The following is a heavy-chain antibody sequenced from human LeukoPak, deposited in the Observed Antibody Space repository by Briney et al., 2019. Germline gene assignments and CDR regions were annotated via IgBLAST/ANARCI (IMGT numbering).Heavy chain of an antibody. D-gene: IGHD2-15*01. V-gene: IGHV1-24*01. CDR3: ARRGLAASSDS. J-gene: IGHJ4*02. CDR1: GYTLTELS. CDR2: FDPEDGET. Sequence: ASVKVSCKVSGYTLTELSMHWVRQAPGKGLEWMGGFDPEDGETIYAQKFQGRVTSTRDTSINTVYLQLTSLRPDDTAIYYCARRGLAASSDSWGQGTLVTVSS.